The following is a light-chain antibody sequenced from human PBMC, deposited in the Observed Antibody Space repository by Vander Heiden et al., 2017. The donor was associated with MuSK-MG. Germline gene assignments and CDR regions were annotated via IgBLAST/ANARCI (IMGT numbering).Light chain of an antibody. J-gene: IGKJ3*01. CDR2: GAS. Sequence: EIVLTQSPGTLSLSPGERATLSCRASQSVSSSYLAWYQQKPGQAPRLLIYGASSRATGIPDRVSGSGSGTDCTLTISRLEPEDFAVYYCQQYGSAPLTFGPGTKVDIK. CDR1: QSVSSSY. V-gene: IGKV3-20*01. CDR3: QQYGSAPLT.